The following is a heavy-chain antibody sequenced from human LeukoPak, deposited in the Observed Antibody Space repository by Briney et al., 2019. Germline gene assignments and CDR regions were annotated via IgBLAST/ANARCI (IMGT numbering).Heavy chain of an antibody. D-gene: IGHD5-18*01. J-gene: IGHJ4*02. Sequence: SQTLSLTCTVSGGSISSGDYYWSWIRQPPGKGLEWIGYIYYSGSTYYNPSLKSRVTISADTSKNQFSLKLSSVTAADTAVYYCARGNGRIQLSRHWGQGTLSPSPQ. CDR2: IYYSGST. V-gene: IGHV4-30-4*08. CDR1: GGSISSGDYY. CDR3: ARGNGRIQLSRH.